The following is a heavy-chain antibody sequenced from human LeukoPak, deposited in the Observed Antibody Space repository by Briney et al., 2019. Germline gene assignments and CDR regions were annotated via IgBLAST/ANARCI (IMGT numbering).Heavy chain of an antibody. J-gene: IGHJ4*02. CDR3: AKGRSSTWSFDY. D-gene: IGHD6-13*01. Sequence: SGGSLRLSCAASGFTLSSCGMHCVRQAPGKGLEWVAVISSDGNDKHYTDSVKGRFTVSRDNSKNTVFLEIYSLRTEDTALYYCAKGRSSTWSFDYWGQGTLVTVSS. CDR1: GFTLSSCG. CDR2: ISSDGNDK. V-gene: IGHV3-30*18.